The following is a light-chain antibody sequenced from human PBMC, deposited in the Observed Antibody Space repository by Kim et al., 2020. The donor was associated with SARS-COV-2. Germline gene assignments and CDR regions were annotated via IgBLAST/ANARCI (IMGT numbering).Light chain of an antibody. V-gene: IGLV3-1*01. CDR3: QAWDSSTAV. CDR2: QDS. CDR1: KLGDKY. Sequence: SYELTQPPSVSVTPGQTASITCSGYKLGDKYACWYHRKPGQSPVLVIYQDSKRPSGIPERFSGSNSGNTATLTISGTQARDEADYYCQAWDSSTAVFGGGTQLTVL. J-gene: IGLJ2*01.